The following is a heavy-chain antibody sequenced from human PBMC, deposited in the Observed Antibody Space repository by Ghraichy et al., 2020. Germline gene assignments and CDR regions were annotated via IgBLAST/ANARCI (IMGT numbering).Heavy chain of an antibody. CDR2: IYATGST. V-gene: IGHV4-61*02. Sequence: SQTLSLTCTVSGGSISSGSYFWSWIRQPAGKGLEWIGLIYATGSTNYNPSLKSRVTISVDTSKNQFSLKVSSVTAADTAVDYCARDGYCSRTICRDAFDIWGQGTMVTVSS. CDR3: ARDGYCSRTICRDAFDI. D-gene: IGHD2-2*01. CDR1: GGSISSGSYF. J-gene: IGHJ3*02.